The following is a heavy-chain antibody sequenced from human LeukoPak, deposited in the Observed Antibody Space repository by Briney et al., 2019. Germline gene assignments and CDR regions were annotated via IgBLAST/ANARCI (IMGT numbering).Heavy chain of an antibody. D-gene: IGHD1-26*01. V-gene: IGHV4-34*01. CDR1: GGSFSGYY. CDR3: ARLDYGSYYKVDY. J-gene: IGHJ4*02. CDR2: INHSGST. Sequence: SETLSLTCAVYGGSFSGYYRSWIRQPPGKGLEWIGEINHSGSTNYNPSLKSRVTISVDTSKNQFSLKLSSVTAADTAVYYCARLDYGSYYKVDYWGQGTLVTVSS.